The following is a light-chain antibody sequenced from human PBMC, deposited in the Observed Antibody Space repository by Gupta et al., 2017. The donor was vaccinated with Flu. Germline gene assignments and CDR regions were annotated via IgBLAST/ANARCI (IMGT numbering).Light chain of an antibody. CDR1: QSVSTY. V-gene: IGKV3-11*01. J-gene: IGKJ4*01. CDR2: DTT. CDR3: QQRYNWPVT. Sequence: DIVLTQSPVTLSLSPGERATLSCRASQSVSTYLAWYQQRPGQAPRLLIYDTTNRATGTPARFSGSGSGTDFTLTIGSLEPEDFAVYYCQQRYNWPVTFSGGTKVEIK.